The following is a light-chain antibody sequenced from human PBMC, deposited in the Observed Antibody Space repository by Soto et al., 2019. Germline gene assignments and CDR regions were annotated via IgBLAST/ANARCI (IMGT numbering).Light chain of an antibody. Sequence: EIVLTQSPGTLSLSAGERATLSCRASQSVSNNYLAWYQQKPGQAPRLLIYGASSRATGIPDRFSGSGSGTDFTLTISRLEPEDFAVYYCHQYDSSYTFGQGTKLEIK. CDR2: GAS. CDR1: QSVSNNY. CDR3: HQYDSSYT. J-gene: IGKJ2*01. V-gene: IGKV3-20*01.